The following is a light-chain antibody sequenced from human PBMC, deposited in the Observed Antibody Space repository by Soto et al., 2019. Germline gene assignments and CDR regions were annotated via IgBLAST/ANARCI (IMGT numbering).Light chain of an antibody. J-gene: IGKJ1*01. V-gene: IGKV2-28*01. CDR1: QSLLHSNGYNY. CDR2: LGS. Sequence: DIVMTQSPLSLPVTPGEPASISCRSSQSLLHSNGYNYLDWYLQKPGQSPQLLIYLGSNRASGVPERLSGSGSGTDFTLKISRVEAEDVGVYYCIQALQTPPWTFGQGTKVEIK. CDR3: IQALQTPPWT.